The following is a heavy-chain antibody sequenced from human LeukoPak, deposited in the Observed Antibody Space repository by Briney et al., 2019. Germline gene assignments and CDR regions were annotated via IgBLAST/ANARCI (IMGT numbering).Heavy chain of an antibody. J-gene: IGHJ3*02. CDR3: ARHSPLDSSAFDI. V-gene: IGHV4-59*08. Sequence: SETLSLTCTVSGGSISSYYWGWIRQPPGKGLEWIGYIYYSGSTNYNPSLKSRVTISVDTSKNQFSLKLSSVTAADTAVYYCARHSPLDSSAFDIWSQGTMVTVSP. CDR2: IYYSGST. D-gene: IGHD3-22*01. CDR1: GGSISSYY.